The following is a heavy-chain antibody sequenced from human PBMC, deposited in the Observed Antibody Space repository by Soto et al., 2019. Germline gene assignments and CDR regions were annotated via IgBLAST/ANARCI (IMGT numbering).Heavy chain of an antibody. V-gene: IGHV4-30-4*01. CDR2: IYYTGRT. Sequence: SETLSLTCSVSGGSISSDDYYWTWIRQPPEEGLEWIGYIYYTGRTSSTPSLESRVTISIDTSKNQFSLKLSSVSAADTAVYYCAREGSSSPEYFDFWGPGTLVTVSS. CDR3: AREGSSSPEYFDF. J-gene: IGHJ4*02. D-gene: IGHD2-15*01. CDR1: GGSISSDDYY.